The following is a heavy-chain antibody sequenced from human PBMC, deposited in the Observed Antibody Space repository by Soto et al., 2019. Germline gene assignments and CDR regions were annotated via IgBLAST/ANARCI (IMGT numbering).Heavy chain of an antibody. CDR3: AKDLRKLAKSPSNYYCYGMEV. J-gene: IGHJ6*04. V-gene: IGHV3-30-3*01. CDR1: GVKLISFG. CDR2: ISYDGSNK. D-gene: IGHD1-1*01. Sequence: LRVWKTASGVKLISFGGRCVLQKKGKGLGWVAVISYDGSNKYYADSVKGRFTISRDNSKNTLYLQMNSLRAEDTAVYYCAKDLRKLAKSPSNYYCYGMEVWGKGTTDTVSA.